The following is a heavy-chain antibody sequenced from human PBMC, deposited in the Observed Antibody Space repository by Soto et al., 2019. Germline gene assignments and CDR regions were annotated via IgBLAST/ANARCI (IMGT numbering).Heavy chain of an antibody. CDR2: IIPMFGTA. CDR1: GGTLSNYA. CDR3: ARGGFSSAYRLDY. J-gene: IGHJ4*02. V-gene: IGHV1-69*01. D-gene: IGHD6-25*01. Sequence: QVQLVQSGAEVKKPGSSVKVSCKASGGTLSNYAINWVRQAPGQGLEWMGGIIPMFGTANYAQKFQGRVTITAEGSTSTAYMELSSLRSEDTAVYYCARGGFSSAYRLDYWGQGTLVAVSS.